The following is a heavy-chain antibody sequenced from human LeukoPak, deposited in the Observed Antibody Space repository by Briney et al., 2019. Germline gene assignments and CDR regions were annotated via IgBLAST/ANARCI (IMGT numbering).Heavy chain of an antibody. V-gene: IGHV5-51*01. CDR1: GYSFTSYW. Sequence: GASLKISCKGSGYSFTSYWIGWVRQMPGKGQEWMGIIYPGDSDTRYSPSFQGQVTISADKSISTAYLQWNSLKASDTAMYYCARGRSMAAEGDYMDVWGKGTTVTVSS. CDR3: ARGRSMAAEGDYMDV. D-gene: IGHD6-6*01. CDR2: IYPGDSDT. J-gene: IGHJ6*03.